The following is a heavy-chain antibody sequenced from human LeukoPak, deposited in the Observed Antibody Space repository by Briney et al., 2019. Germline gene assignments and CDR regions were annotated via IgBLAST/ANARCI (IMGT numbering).Heavy chain of an antibody. V-gene: IGHV4-4*07. J-gene: IGHJ4*02. CDR3: ARDSSANYFDY. Sequence: SETLSLTCTVSGGSINNYYRTWIRQPAGKGLEWIGRIYSSGSTDYNPSLKSRVTVSVDTSKNQFSLKLSSVTAADTAMYYCARDSSANYFDYWGQGTLVTVSS. CDR2: IYSSGST. CDR1: GGSINNYY.